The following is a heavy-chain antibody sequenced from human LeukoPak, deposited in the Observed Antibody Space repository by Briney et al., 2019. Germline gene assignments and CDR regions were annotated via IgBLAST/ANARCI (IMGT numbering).Heavy chain of an antibody. Sequence: PGGSLRLSCAASGFTFSSYAMSWVRQAPGKGLEWVSAISGSGGSTYYADSVKGRFTISRDNSKNTLYLQVNSLRAEDTAVYYCARDVTSPEAFDIWGQGTMVTVSS. CDR1: GFTFSSYA. D-gene: IGHD2-21*02. V-gene: IGHV3-23*01. CDR3: ARDVTSPEAFDI. J-gene: IGHJ3*02. CDR2: ISGSGGST.